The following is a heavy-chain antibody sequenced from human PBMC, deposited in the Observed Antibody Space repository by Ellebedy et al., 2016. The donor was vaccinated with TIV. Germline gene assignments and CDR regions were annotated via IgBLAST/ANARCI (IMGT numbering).Heavy chain of an antibody. CDR2: ISTYNGNT. Sequence: ASVKVSXKASSYPFNSHSISWVRQPPGQGLEWLGWISTYNGNTNYIQKVQGRVSLTTDTSTSTAYMELRNLRSDDTAVYYCGRDSLGYTSLTDYWGQGTLVIVSS. V-gene: IGHV1-18*01. CDR1: SYPFNSHS. J-gene: IGHJ4*02. CDR3: GRDSLGYTSLTDY. D-gene: IGHD3-16*02.